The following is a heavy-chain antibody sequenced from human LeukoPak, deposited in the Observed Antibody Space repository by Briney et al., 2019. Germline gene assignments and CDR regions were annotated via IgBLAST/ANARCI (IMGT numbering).Heavy chain of an antibody. J-gene: IGHJ6*02. CDR3: ARDRGYAMDV. CDR1: GLSISDNY. D-gene: IGHD1-1*01. CDR2: IHSGGNI. V-gene: IGHV3-53*01. Sequence: GGSLRLSCAASGLSISDNYMSWVRQAPGKELEWVSIIHSGGNIYYADSVKGRFTISRDNSKNTLYLQMNSLRAEDTAVYYCARDRGYAMDVWGQGTTVTVSS.